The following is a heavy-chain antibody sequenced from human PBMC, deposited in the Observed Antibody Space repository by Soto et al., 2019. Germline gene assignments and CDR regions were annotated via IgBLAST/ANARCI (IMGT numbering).Heavy chain of an antibody. CDR2: IKQDGSEI. V-gene: IGHV3-7*05. CDR1: GFAFSDYW. CDR3: VRSSGWTGDY. D-gene: IGHD3-10*01. J-gene: IGHJ4*02. Sequence: EVQLVESGGGLVQPGGSPRLSCATSGFAFSDYWMNWVRQVPGKGLEWVANIKQDGSEIHYVDSVRGRFTISRDNAKNSLHLQMNSLRAEDTARYYCVRSSGWTGDYWGQGILVTVSS.